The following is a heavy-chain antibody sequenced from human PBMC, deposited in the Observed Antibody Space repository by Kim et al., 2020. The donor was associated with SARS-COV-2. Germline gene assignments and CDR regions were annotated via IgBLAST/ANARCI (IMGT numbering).Heavy chain of an antibody. CDR2: IYYSGST. CDR3: ARLKRSDDFWSLEGDY. CDR1: GGSISSSSYY. D-gene: IGHD3-3*01. Sequence: SETLSLTCTVSGGSISSSSYYWGWIRQPPGKGLEWIGSIYYSGSTYYNPSLKSRVTISVDTSKNQFSLKLSSVTAADTAVYYCARLKRSDDFWSLEGDYWGQGTLVTVSS. J-gene: IGHJ4*02. V-gene: IGHV4-39*01.